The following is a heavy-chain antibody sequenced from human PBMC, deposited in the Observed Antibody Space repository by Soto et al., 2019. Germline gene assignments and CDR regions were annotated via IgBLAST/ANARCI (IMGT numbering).Heavy chain of an antibody. CDR1: GYTFTSYA. CDR2: INAGNGNT. Sequence: ASVKVSCKASGYTFTSYAMHWVRQAPGQRLEWMGWINAGNGNTKYSQKFQGRVTITRDTSASTAYMELSSLRSEDTAVYYCARVGLRYFDWLPDDYWGQGTLVTVSS. V-gene: IGHV1-3*01. D-gene: IGHD3-9*01. CDR3: ARVGLRYFDWLPDDY. J-gene: IGHJ4*02.